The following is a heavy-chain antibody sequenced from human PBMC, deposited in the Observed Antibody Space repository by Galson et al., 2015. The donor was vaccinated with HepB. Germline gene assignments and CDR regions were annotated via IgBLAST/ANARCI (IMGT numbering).Heavy chain of an antibody. J-gene: IGHJ6*02. V-gene: IGHV1-46*01. CDR3: ASKAPAANYGMDV. CDR1: GYTFTSYY. CDR2: INPSGGST. Sequence: SCKASGYTFTSYYMHWVRQAPGQGLEWMGIINPSGGSTSYAQKFQGRVTMTRDTSTSTVYMELSSLRSEDTAVYYCASKAPAANYGMDVWGQGTTVTVSS. D-gene: IGHD2-2*01.